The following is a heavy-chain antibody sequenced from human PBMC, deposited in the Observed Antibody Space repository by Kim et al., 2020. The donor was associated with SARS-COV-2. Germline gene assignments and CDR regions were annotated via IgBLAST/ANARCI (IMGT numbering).Heavy chain of an antibody. CDR2: ISYDGNNK. D-gene: IGHD3-10*01. CDR1: GFTFSSDG. J-gene: IGHJ6*02. Sequence: GGSLRLSCAASGFTFSSDGFSWVRQAPGKGLEWVALISYDGNNKYYADSVKGRFTISRDNSENTLYLQMNSLTVEDTAVYYCARATFQPYGRYYHNMDVWGQGTTVTVSS. V-gene: IGHV3-33*05. CDR3: ARATFQPYGRYYHNMDV.